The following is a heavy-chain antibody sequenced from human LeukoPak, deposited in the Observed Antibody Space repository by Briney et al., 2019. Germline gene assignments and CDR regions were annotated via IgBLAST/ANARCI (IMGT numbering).Heavy chain of an antibody. J-gene: IGHJ6*02. CDR1: GCSFSSYA. CDR2: ISGISGIV. Sequence: GGSLRLSCAGSGCSFSSYAMDWVRQAPGKGLEWVSYISGISGIVYYADSVKGRFTISRDNAKNSLYLQMNSLRAEDTAAYYCARDRDRYGLDVWGQGTTVTVSS. CDR3: ARDRDRYGLDV. V-gene: IGHV3-48*01. D-gene: IGHD2-15*01.